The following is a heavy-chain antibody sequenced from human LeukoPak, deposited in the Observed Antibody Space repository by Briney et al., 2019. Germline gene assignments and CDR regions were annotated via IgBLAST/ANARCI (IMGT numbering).Heavy chain of an antibody. D-gene: IGHD1-1*01. CDR3: ARDRTGNDY. CDR2: IKEDGSEK. V-gene: IGHV3-7*01. J-gene: IGHJ4*02. Sequence: GGSLRLSCAASGFTFSSYWMSWIRQAPGKGLEWVANIKEDGSEKYYVDSVRGRFTISRDNAKNSLSLQMNSLRGEDTAVYYCARDRTGNDYWGQGALVTVSS. CDR1: GFTFSSYW.